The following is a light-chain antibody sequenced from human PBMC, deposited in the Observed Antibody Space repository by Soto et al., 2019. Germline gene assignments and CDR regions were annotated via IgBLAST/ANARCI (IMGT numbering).Light chain of an antibody. CDR3: QQSYNTPYT. J-gene: IGKJ2*01. CDR2: AAS. V-gene: IGKV1-39*01. CDR1: QTISSY. Sequence: DLQMTQSPSSLSASVGDRITITCRTSQTISSYVNWYQQKPGKAPKLLIYAASNLQSGVPSRFSGSGSGPDFTLNISSLQPEDFATYYCQQSYNTPYTFGQGTKLEI.